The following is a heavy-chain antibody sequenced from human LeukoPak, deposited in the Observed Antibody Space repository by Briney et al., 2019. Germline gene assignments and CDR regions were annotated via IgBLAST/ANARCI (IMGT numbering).Heavy chain of an antibody. D-gene: IGHD7-27*01. Sequence: ASVKVFCKASGYTFSGYFIHWVRQAAGQGLGWMGRINPNSGVTEYAQNFQGRVAMSRDTSINTASMELNWLTSDDTAVYYCARDLSSTPNWEFDYWGQGTLVTVSS. CDR1: GYTFSGYF. J-gene: IGHJ4*02. V-gene: IGHV1-2*06. CDR2: INPNSGVT. CDR3: ARDLSSTPNWEFDY.